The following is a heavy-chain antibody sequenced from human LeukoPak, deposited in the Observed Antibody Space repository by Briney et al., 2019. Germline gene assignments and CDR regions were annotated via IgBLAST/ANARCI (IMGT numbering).Heavy chain of an antibody. CDR1: GYTFTGYY. J-gene: IGHJ6*03. CDR2: INPNSGGT. V-gene: IGHV1-2*02. D-gene: IGHD5-18*01. CDR3: ARGGGYSYGWSYYYYYMDV. Sequence: VQVSCKASGYTFTGYYMHWVRQAPGQGLEWMGWINPNSGGTNYSQKFQGRVTMTRDTSISTAYMELSRLRSDDTAVYYCARGGGYSYGWSYYYYYMDVWGKGTTVTISS.